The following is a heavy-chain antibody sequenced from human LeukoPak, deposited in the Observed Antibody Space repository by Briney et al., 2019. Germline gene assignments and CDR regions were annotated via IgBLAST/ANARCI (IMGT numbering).Heavy chain of an antibody. D-gene: IGHD6-19*01. CDR3: ARGFSGKQWPTRRSSDGMDV. CDR1: GGAISSGDYY. V-gene: IGHV4-39*07. Sequence: SETLSLTCTVSGGAISSGDYYWGWLRQPPGKGLEWVGNMYYSASTYYTPSLKNRVTISVDTSKYQFSLKLNSLTAADTAVYYCARGFSGKQWPTRRSSDGMDVWGQGTTVTVSS. CDR2: MYYSAST. J-gene: IGHJ6*02.